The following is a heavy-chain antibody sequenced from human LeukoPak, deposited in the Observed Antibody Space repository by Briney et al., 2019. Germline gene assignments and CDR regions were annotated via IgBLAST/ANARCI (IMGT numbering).Heavy chain of an antibody. D-gene: IGHD2-21*02. CDR1: GFTFSSYG. Sequence: GGSLRLSCAASGFTFSSYGMHWVRQAPGKGLEWVSSISGSGDSTYYADSVKGRFTISRDNSKNTLYLQMNSLRAEDTAVYYCAKVRCGGDCYYPMGFDYWGQGTLVTVSS. J-gene: IGHJ4*02. CDR2: ISGSGDST. CDR3: AKVRCGGDCYYPMGFDY. V-gene: IGHV3-23*01.